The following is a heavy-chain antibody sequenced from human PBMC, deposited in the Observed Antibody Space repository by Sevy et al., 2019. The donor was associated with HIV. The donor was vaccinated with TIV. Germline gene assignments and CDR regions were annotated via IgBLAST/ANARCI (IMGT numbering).Heavy chain of an antibody. D-gene: IGHD3-10*01. CDR1: TSSFTAYY. CDR2: INPNSGGSGGT. V-gene: IGHV1-2*02. Sequence: ASVKVSCKTSTSSFTAYYIHWVRQAPGQGLEWMGWINPNSGGSGGTNYAQKFKDRVTLTSHASISTAYLELTRLRSDATAGYYVAGGSLSSPGYHFEYWGQGTLVTVSS. J-gene: IGHJ4*02. CDR3: AGGSLSSPGYHFEY.